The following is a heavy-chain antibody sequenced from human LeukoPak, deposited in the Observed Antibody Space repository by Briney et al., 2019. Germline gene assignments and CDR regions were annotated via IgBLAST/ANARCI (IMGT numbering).Heavy chain of an antibody. D-gene: IGHD6-6*01. J-gene: IGHJ6*02. CDR2: ISGSGGST. CDR3: AKMGAARPNYYYYGMDV. V-gene: IGHV3-23*01. Sequence: GGSLRLSCAASGFTFSSYAMSWVRQAPGKGLEWVSAISGSGGSTCYADSVKGRFTISRDNSKNTLYLQMNSLRAEDTAVYYCAKMGAARPNYYYYGMDVWGQGTTVTVSS. CDR1: GFTFSSYA.